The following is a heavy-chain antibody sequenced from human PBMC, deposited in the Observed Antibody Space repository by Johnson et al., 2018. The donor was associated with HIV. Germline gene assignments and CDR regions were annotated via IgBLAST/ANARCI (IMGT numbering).Heavy chain of an antibody. CDR3: VRDAFDYRGASGRLWGAGFDI. J-gene: IGHJ3*02. V-gene: IGHV3-48*04. CDR2: ISSSTNTI. CDR1: GFTVSTFY. Sequence: VQLVESGGSLVQPGGSLRLSCAGSGFTVSTFYMTWVRQGPGKGLEWVSYISSSTNTIYYADSVKGRFTISRDNAKNSLSLQMNSRKAEATAVYFCVRDAFDYRGASGRLWGAGFDIWGQGTVVTVSS. D-gene: IGHD4-23*01.